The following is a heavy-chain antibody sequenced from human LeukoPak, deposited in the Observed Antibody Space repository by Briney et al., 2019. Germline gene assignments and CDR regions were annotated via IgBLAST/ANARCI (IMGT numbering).Heavy chain of an antibody. J-gene: IGHJ4*02. Sequence: GGSLRLSCAASGFTLTSYDMHCVRQVTGKGLEWASAIGTAGDTYYQGSVKGRFTISRENGKNSLYLQMNSLRAEDTAVYYCAKDVIPSPGGYSGYVQGEYFDYWGQGTLVTVSS. CDR1: GFTLTSYD. CDR3: AKDVIPSPGGYSGYVQGEYFDY. D-gene: IGHD5-12*01. V-gene: IGHV3-13*01. CDR2: IGTAGDT.